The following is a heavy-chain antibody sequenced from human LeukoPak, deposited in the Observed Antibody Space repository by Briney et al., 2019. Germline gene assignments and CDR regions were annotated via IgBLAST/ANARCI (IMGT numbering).Heavy chain of an antibody. V-gene: IGHV3-33*03. J-gene: IGHJ4*02. D-gene: IGHD6-13*01. CDR3: AKDAAGGTRAYYFDY. CDR1: GFTFSNHG. CDR2: IWYDGSNK. Sequence: GGSLRLSCTASGFTFSNHGMHWVRQAPSKGLEWVATIWYDGSNKYYADSVKGRFTISRDRPKNTLYLQMNSLRVEDTAVYYCAKDAAGGTRAYYFDYWGQGTLVTVSS.